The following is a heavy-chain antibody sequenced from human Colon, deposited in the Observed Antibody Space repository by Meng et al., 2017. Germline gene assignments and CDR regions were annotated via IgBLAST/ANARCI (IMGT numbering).Heavy chain of an antibody. CDR2: NYYSGST. CDR3: ARHQNGGTYPLDY. V-gene: IGHV4-59*08. D-gene: IGHD3-16*02. J-gene: IGHJ4*02. CDR1: GGSLITYY. Sequence: PVLVKSSDPPSITCTAPGGSLITYYLVWIRQPPGKGLEWIGNNYYSGSTHYNPSLASRVTISVDSSKNQFSLKLSSVTAADTAVYYCARHQNGGTYPLDYWGQGTLVTVSS.